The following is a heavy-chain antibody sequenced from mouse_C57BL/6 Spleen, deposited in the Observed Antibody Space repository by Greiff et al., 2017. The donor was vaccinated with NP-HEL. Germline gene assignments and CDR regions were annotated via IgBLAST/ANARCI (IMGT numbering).Heavy chain of an antibody. CDR2: IRSKSNNYAT. Sequence: DVMLVESGGGLVQPKGSLKLSCAASGFSFNTYAMNWVRQAPGKGLEWVARIRSKSNNYATYYADSVKDRFTISRDDSESMLYLQMNNLKTEDTAMYYCVRPRTPDYGAWFAYWGQGTLVTVSA. CDR3: VRPRTPDYGAWFAY. J-gene: IGHJ3*01. V-gene: IGHV10-1*01. CDR1: GFSFNTYA. D-gene: IGHD2-4*01.